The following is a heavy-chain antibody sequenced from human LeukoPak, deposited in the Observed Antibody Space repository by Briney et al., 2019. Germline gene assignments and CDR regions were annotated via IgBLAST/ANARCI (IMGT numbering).Heavy chain of an antibody. D-gene: IGHD3-9*01. CDR1: GFTFDDYA. J-gene: IGHJ5*02. V-gene: IGHV3-43*02. CDR2: ISGDGGST. CDR3: AKDMWGGTLRYFDWLPSVNWFDP. Sequence: GGSLRLSCAASGFTFDDYAMHWVRHAPGKGLEWVSLISGDGGSTYYADSVKGRFTISRDNSKNSLYLQMNGLRTEDTALYYCAKDMWGGTLRYFDWLPSVNWFDPWGQGTLVTVSS.